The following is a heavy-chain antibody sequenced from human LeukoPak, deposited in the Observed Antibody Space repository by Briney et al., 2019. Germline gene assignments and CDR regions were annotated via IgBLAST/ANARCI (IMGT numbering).Heavy chain of an antibody. D-gene: IGHD1-26*01. V-gene: IGHV4-61*02. CDR1: GFSITSGTFY. J-gene: IGHJ4*02. CDR2: IYTSGST. CDR3: ARAKWELLFDY. Sequence: SETLSLTCDVSGFSITSGTFYWSWIRQSAGKGLEWIGRIYTSGSTNYNPSLKSRVTISVDTSKNQFSLKLSSVTAADTAVYYCARAKWELLFDYWGQGTLVTVSS.